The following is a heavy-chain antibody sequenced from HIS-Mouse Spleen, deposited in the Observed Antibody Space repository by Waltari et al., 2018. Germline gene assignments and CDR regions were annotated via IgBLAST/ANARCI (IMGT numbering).Heavy chain of an antibody. V-gene: IGHV2-70*11. Sequence: LRESGPALVKPTQTLTLTCTFSGFSLSTSGMCVSWIRQPPGKALEWLARIDWDDDKYYSTSLKTRLTISKDTYKNQVVLTMTNMDPVDTATYYCARIAEGYSSGWYAFDYWGQGTLVTVSS. J-gene: IGHJ4*02. CDR1: GFSLSTSGMC. CDR3: ARIAEGYSSGWYAFDY. D-gene: IGHD6-19*01. CDR2: IDWDDDK.